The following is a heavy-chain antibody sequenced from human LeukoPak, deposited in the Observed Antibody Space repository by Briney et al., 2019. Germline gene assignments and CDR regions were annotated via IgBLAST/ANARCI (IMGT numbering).Heavy chain of an antibody. CDR3: ARTYTTDNGEPNFDY. CDR1: GYTFTSYG. J-gene: IGHJ4*02. CDR2: ISAYNGNT. Sequence: ASVKVSCKASGYTFTSYGISWVRQAPGQGLEWMGWISAYNGNTNYAQKLQGRVTMTTDTSTSTAYMELRSLRSDDTAVYYCARTYTTDNGEPNFDYWGQGTLVTVSS. V-gene: IGHV1-18*01. D-gene: IGHD4-17*01.